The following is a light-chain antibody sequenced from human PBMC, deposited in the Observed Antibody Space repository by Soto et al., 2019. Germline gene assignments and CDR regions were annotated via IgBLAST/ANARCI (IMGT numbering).Light chain of an antibody. J-gene: IGLJ1*01. CDR3: AAWDASLNGRV. CDR1: SSNIGSNT. CDR2: NNN. Sequence: QSVLTQPPSASGTPGQRVTISCSGSSSNIGSNTVSWYQQLPGTAPKLLIYNNNQRPSGVPDRFSGSKSGTSASLAISGLQSEDEADSYCAAWDASLNGRVFGAGTKVTV. V-gene: IGLV1-44*01.